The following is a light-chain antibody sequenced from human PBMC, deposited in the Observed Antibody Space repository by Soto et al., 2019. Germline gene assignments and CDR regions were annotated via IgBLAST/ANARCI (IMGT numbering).Light chain of an antibody. V-gene: IGKV3-20*01. CDR3: QHYGSSPYT. Sequence: EIVLTQSPGTLSLSPGERATISCRASQSVSSSYLAWYQQKPGQAPRPLIYGASSRATGIPDRFSGSGSGTDFTLTISILEPEDFAVYYCQHYGSSPYTFGQGTKLEIK. J-gene: IGKJ2*01. CDR1: QSVSSSY. CDR2: GAS.